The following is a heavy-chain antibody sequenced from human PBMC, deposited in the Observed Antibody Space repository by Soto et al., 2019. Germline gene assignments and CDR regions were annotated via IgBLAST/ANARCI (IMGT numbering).Heavy chain of an antibody. CDR2: IIPVFGTT. J-gene: IGHJ6*02. CDR1: GGTFRNYG. CDR3: GRYCSGGSCHTLDYYGMDV. D-gene: IGHD2-15*01. Sequence: SVKVSCKASGGTFRNYGIGWLRQAPGQGLEWMGGIIPVFGTTNYAQKFQGRVTITADESTSTAYIEVSSLRSEDTAMFYCGRYCSGGSCHTLDYYGMDVWGQGTTVTVSS. V-gene: IGHV1-69*13.